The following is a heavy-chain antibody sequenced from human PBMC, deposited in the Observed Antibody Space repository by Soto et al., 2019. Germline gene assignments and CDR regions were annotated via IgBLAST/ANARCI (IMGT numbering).Heavy chain of an antibody. J-gene: IGHJ6*02. CDR1: GFTFSSYS. CDR3: AMVDYLRIPDYGMDV. CDR2: ISTTSSTI. Sequence: EVQLVESGGGLVQPGGSLRLSCAASGFTFSSYSMNWVRQAPGKGLEWVSYISTTSSTIYYADSVKGRFTISRDNAKNSLYLQMNSLRAEDTAVYYCAMVDYLRIPDYGMDVWGQGTTVTVSS. V-gene: IGHV3-48*01. D-gene: IGHD4-17*01.